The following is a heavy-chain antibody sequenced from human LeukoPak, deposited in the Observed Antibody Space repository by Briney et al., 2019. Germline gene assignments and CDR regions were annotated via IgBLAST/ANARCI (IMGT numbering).Heavy chain of an antibody. CDR2: IIPIFGTA. Sequence: GASVKVSCKASGGTLSSYAISWVRQAPGQGLEWMGGIIPIFGTANYAQKFQGRVTITADESTSTAYMELSSLRSEDTAVYYCARDYGSGSYYYKLDYWGQGTLVTVSS. V-gene: IGHV1-69*13. J-gene: IGHJ4*02. CDR3: ARDYGSGSYYYKLDY. CDR1: GGTLSSYA. D-gene: IGHD3-10*01.